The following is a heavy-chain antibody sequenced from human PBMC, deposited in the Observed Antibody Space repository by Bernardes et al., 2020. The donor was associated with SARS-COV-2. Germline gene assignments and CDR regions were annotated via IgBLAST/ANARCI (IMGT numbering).Heavy chain of an antibody. CDR2: INHSGST. CDR1: GGSLSGFD. J-gene: IGHJ5*02. Sequence: SETLSLTCAVYGGSLSGFDWSWIRQPPGKGLEWIGEINHSGSTNYSPSLKSRVTISIDTSKNQFSLKLRSLTAADTAVYYCARGQVDISMMVVVFTGASFWFDRWGQGTLVTVSS. D-gene: IGHD3-22*01. CDR3: ARGQVDISMMVVVFTGASFWFDR. V-gene: IGHV4-34*01.